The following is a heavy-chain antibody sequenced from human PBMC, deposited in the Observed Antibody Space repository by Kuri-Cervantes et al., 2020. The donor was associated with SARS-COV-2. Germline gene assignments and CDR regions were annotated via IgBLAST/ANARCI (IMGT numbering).Heavy chain of an antibody. V-gene: IGHV3-7*01. CDR1: GFTFSSYW. D-gene: IGHD7-27*01. CDR2: IKQDGREK. Sequence: GESRKISCAASGFTFSSYWMSWVRQAPGKGLEWVANIKQDGREKYYVDSVKGRFTISRDNAKNSLYLQMNSLRAEDTAVYYCARDRNWGDWYFDLWGRGTLVTVSS. CDR3: ARDRNWGDWYFDL. J-gene: IGHJ2*01.